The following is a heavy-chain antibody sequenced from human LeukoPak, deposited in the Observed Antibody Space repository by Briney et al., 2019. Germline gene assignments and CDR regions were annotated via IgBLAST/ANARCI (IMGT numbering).Heavy chain of an antibody. J-gene: IGHJ5*02. CDR2: IFPIFGTA. D-gene: IGHD6-13*01. CDR3: ARDWRTSGIAAAGTFDP. V-gene: IGHV1-69*05. CDR1: GGTFSSYA. Sequence: SVKVSCKASGGTFSSYAISWVRQAPGQGLEWMGGIFPIFGTANYAQKFQGRVTITTDESTSTAYMELSSLRSEDTAVYYCARDWRTSGIAAAGTFDPWGQGTLVTVSS.